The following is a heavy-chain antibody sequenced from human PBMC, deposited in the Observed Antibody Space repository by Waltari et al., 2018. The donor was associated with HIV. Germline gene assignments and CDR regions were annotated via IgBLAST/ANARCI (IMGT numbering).Heavy chain of an antibody. CDR2: IYYSGST. V-gene: IGHV4-59*01. Sequence: QVQLQESGPGLVKPSETLSLTCTVSGGSISSYYWSWIRQPPGKGLVWIGYIYYSGSTNYNPSRTGRVTISVDTSKNQFALKLSSVTAADTAVYYCARGQLYSSGGNWFDPWGQGTLVTVSS. CDR3: ARGQLYSSGGNWFDP. CDR1: GGSISSYY. D-gene: IGHD6-19*01. J-gene: IGHJ5*02.